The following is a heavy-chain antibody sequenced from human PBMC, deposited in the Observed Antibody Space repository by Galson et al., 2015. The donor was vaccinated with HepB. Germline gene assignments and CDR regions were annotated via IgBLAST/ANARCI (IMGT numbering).Heavy chain of an antibody. CDR3: ARGATIFGISDDAFDI. D-gene: IGHD3-3*01. CDR2: VNTDSGNT. V-gene: IGHV1-3*04. CDR1: GYIFTRYD. Sequence: SVKVSCKASGYIFTRYDIHWVGQAPGQRLEWMGWVNTDSGNTKYSQKFQGRVTITRDTSASTVYMELNRLTSEDTAVYFCARGATIFGISDDAFDIWGQGTVVTVSS. J-gene: IGHJ3*02.